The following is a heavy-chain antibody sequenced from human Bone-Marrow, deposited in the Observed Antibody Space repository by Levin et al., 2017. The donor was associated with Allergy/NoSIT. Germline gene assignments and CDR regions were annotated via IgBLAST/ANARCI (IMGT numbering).Heavy chain of an antibody. CDR1: GFSFSDYY. V-gene: IGHV3-11*01. CDR3: ARDYCSGGSCSDSY. J-gene: IGHJ4*02. CDR2: ISGSGSA. D-gene: IGHD2-15*01. Sequence: GESLKISCAASGFSFSDYYMTWIRQTPGKGLEWVSYISGSGSAYYADSVKGRFTISRDNAKKSLYLQLNSLRDEDTALYYCARDYCSGGSCSDSYWGQGTLVTVSS.